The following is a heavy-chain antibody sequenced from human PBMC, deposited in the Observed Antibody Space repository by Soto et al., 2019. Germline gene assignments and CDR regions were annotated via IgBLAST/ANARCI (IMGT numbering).Heavy chain of an antibody. V-gene: IGHV1-46*01. D-gene: IGHD2-2*01. Sequence: ASGKVFCTGSGCTFTSYYMHWVRHAPGQGLEWMGIINPSGGSTSYAQKFQGRVTMTRDTSTSTVYMELSSLRSEDTAVYYCARGLAGDPSQPWGQGTLVTVSS. J-gene: IGHJ5*02. CDR1: GCTFTSYY. CDR2: INPSGGST. CDR3: ARGLAGDPSQP.